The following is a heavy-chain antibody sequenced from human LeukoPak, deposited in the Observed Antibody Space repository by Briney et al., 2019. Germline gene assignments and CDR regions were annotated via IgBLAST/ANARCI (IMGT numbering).Heavy chain of an antibody. D-gene: IGHD2-8*01. CDR2: ISNDGGYI. V-gene: IGHV3-30*04. Sequence: GGSLRLSCADSGVTFPIYTMHWFRRASGKGLEWVAVISNDGGYINYADSVRGRFTISRDNSRNTLFLQMDSLRSEDTAIYHCAREPARCYFGHWGQGGLVNV. CDR1: GVTFPIYT. J-gene: IGHJ4*02. CDR3: AREPARCYFGH.